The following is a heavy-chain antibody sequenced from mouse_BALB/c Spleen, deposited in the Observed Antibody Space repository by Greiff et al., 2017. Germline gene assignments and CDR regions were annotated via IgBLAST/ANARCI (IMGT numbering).Heavy chain of an antibody. J-gene: IGHJ4*01. V-gene: IGHV1S56*01. CDR1: GYTFTSYY. CDR2: IYPGNVNT. D-gene: IGHD2-4*01. CDR3: ARSGDYDVWAMDY. Sequence: VQLVESGPELVKPGASVRISCKASGYTFTSYYIHWVKQRPGQGLEWIGWIYPGNVNTKYNEKFKGKATLTADKSSSTAYMQLSSLTSEDSAVYFCARSGDYDVWAMDYWGQGTSVTVSS.